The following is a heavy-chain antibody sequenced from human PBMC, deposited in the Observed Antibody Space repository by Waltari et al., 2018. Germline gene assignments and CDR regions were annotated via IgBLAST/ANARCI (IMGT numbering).Heavy chain of an antibody. Sequence: EVQLVESGGGLVQPGRSLRLSCTASGFTFGDYAMSWFRQAPGKGLEWVGFIRSKAYGGTTEYVASVKGRFTISRDDSKSIAYLQMNSLKTEDTAVYYCTRDQVGARSDYWGQGTLVTVSS. CDR2: IRSKAYGGTT. CDR3: TRDQVGARSDY. CDR1: GFTFGDYA. D-gene: IGHD1-26*01. V-gene: IGHV3-49*03. J-gene: IGHJ4*02.